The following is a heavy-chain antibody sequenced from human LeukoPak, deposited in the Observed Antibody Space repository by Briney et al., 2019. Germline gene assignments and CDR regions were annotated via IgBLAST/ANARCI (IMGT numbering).Heavy chain of an antibody. CDR1: GFTFSSYA. CDR2: INHSGST. Sequence: GSLRLSCAASGFTFSSYAMSWVRQAPGKGLEWIGEINHSGSTNYNPSLKSRVTISVDTSKNQFSLKLSSVTAADTAVYYCARSGAAHYDFWSGYYSYYFDYWGQGTLVTVSS. D-gene: IGHD3-3*01. J-gene: IGHJ4*02. CDR3: ARSGAAHYDFWSGYYSYYFDY. V-gene: IGHV4-34*01.